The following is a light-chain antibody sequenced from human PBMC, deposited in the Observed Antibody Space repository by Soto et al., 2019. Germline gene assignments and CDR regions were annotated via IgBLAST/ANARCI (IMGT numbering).Light chain of an antibody. CDR1: QSVSSSY. CDR3: QQYESYPWT. J-gene: IGKJ1*01. CDR2: GAS. V-gene: IGKV3-20*01. Sequence: VLYLSPCTLSLPTGERATLSCRASQSVSSSYLAWYQQKPGQAPRLVIYGASTRATGFPARFSGSGSETEFTLTINSLQSDDLATYFCQQYESYPWTFGLRTMV.